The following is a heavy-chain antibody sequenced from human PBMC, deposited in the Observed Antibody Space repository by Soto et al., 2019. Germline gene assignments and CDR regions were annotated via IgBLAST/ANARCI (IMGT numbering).Heavy chain of an antibody. Sequence: QLQLQESGSGLVKPSQTLSLTCAVSGGSISSGGYSWSWIRQPPGKGLEWIGYIYHSGSTYYNPSRKSVVTIPVDRSKNQYALKLSSVTPADKSVYYCTAGSGLPRYYWGQGTLVPVSS. D-gene: IGHD3-10*01. CDR1: GGSISSGGYS. CDR3: TAGSGLPRYY. V-gene: IGHV4-30-2*01. CDR2: IYHSGST. J-gene: IGHJ4*02.